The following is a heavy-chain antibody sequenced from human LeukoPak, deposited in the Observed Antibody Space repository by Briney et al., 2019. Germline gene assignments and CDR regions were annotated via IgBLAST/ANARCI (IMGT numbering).Heavy chain of an antibody. CDR3: ARDDSSGYYLTPSDY. J-gene: IGHJ4*02. V-gene: IGHV3-20*04. CDR1: GFTFDDYG. D-gene: IGHD3-22*01. Sequence: PGGSLRLSCAASGFTFDDYGMSWVRQAPGKGLEWVSGINWNGGSTGYADSVKGRCTISRDNAKNSLYLQMNSLRAEDTALYYCARDDSSGYYLTPSDYWGQGTLVTVSS. CDR2: INWNGGST.